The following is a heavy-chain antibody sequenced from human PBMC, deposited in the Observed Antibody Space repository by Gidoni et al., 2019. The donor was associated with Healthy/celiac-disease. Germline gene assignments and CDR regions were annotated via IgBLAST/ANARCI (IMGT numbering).Heavy chain of an antibody. CDR2: IKQDGSEK. Sequence: EVQLVESGGGLVQPGGSLRLSCAASGFTFSSYWMSWVRQAPGKGLEWVANIKQDGSEKYYVDSVKGRFTNSRDNAKNSLYLQMNSLRAEDTAVYYCARDASNTAMVTVDYWGQGTLVTVSS. CDR3: ARDASNTAMVTVDY. D-gene: IGHD5-18*01. CDR1: GFTFSSYW. V-gene: IGHV3-7*01. J-gene: IGHJ4*02.